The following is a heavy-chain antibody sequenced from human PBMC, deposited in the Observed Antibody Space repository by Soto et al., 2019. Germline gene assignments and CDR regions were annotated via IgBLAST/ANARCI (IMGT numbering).Heavy chain of an antibody. CDR1: GNSFSIYA. Sequence: SVKISCKASGNSFSIYAISLVRQAPGQGLEWMGGIIPIFGTANYAQKFQGRVTITADESTSTAYMELSSLRSEDTAVYYCARESALSIFGVVNGDFDYWGQGTLVTVSS. J-gene: IGHJ4*02. V-gene: IGHV1-69*13. D-gene: IGHD3-3*01. CDR2: IIPIFGTA. CDR3: ARESALSIFGVVNGDFDY.